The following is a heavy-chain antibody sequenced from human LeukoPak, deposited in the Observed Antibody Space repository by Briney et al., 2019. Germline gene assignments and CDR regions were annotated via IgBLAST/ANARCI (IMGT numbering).Heavy chain of an antibody. CDR2: ITGSGGST. V-gene: IGHV3-23*01. CDR3: AKDLNSGYSSSWDGDYLDY. CDR1: GFTLSSYA. J-gene: IGHJ4*02. Sequence: GGSLRLSCAASGFTLSSYAMSWARHAPGKGREWGSAITGSGGSTYYADSVKGRFTISRDNSKNTLYLQMNSLRAEDTAVYYCAKDLNSGYSSSWDGDYLDYWGQGTLVTVSS. D-gene: IGHD6-13*01.